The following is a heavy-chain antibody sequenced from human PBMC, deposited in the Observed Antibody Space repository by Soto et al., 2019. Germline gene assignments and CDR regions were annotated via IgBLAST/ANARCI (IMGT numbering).Heavy chain of an antibody. CDR2: ARNKANGYTT. CDR1: GFIFSDHD. V-gene: IGHV3-72*01. D-gene: IGHD2-2*01. Sequence: EVQLVESGGGLVQPGRSLRLSCAASGFIFSDHDMDWVRQAPGEGLEWVGRARNKANGYTTEYAASVKGRFTISRDNSKNSVYLQMNSLRTEDTAVYYCAKLYCTGTSCGFHYYYIDVWGKGTTVTVSS. J-gene: IGHJ6*03. CDR3: AKLYCTGTSCGFHYYYIDV.